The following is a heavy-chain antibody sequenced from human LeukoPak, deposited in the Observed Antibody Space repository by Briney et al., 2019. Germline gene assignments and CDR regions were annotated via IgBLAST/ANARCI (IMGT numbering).Heavy chain of an antibody. J-gene: IGHJ5*02. Sequence: SETLSLTCTVSGGSISSYYWSWIRQPPGKGLEWIGYIYYSGSTNYNPSLKSRVTISVDTSKNQFSLKLSSVTAADTAVYFCARHRPGERKFDPWGQGALVTVSS. CDR3: ARHRPGERKFDP. V-gene: IGHV4-59*08. CDR2: IYYSGST. CDR1: GGSISSYY. D-gene: IGHD3-16*01.